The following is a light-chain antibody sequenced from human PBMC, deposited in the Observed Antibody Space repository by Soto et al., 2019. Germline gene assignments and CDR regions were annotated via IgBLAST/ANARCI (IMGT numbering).Light chain of an antibody. CDR2: GAS. J-gene: IGKJ1*01. Sequence: ESVLTQSPGTLSLSPGERATLSCRASQSVSSNYLAWYQQKPGQAPRLLIFGASSRATGIPDRFSGSGSGTDFPLTLSSLEPEDFAVYYCQQYGGSPPQTFGQGTKVEIK. V-gene: IGKV3-20*01. CDR1: QSVSSNY. CDR3: QQYGGSPPQT.